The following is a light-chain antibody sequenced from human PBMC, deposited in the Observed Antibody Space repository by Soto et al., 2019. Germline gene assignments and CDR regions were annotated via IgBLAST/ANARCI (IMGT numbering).Light chain of an antibody. CDR2: VNSDGSH. CDR3: QTWGTGVAV. Sequence: QLVLTQSPSASASLGASVKLTCTLSSGHSNYAIAWHQQQPEMGPRYLMKVNSDGSHNKGDGIPDRFSGSSSGAERYLTISSLQSEDEADSYCQTWGTGVAVFGGGTQLTVL. J-gene: IGLJ7*01. CDR1: SGHSNYA. V-gene: IGLV4-69*01.